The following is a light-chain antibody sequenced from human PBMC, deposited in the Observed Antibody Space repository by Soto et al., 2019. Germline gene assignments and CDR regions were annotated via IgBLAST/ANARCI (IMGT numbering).Light chain of an antibody. V-gene: IGLV2-14*01. CDR3: SSYTSSDTLYV. CDR1: SSDVGGYNY. CDR2: EVS. Sequence: QSVLTQPASVSGSPGQSITISCTGTSSDVGGYNYVSCYQQHPGKAPKVMIYEVSNRPSGVSNRFSGSKSGNTASLTISGLQAEDEADYYCSSYTSSDTLYVFGTGTKVTVL. J-gene: IGLJ1*01.